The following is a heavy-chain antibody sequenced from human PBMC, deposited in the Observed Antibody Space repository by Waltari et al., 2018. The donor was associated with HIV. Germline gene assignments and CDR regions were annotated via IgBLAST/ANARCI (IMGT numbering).Heavy chain of an antibody. Sequence: QVHLVESGGGVVQPGGSLKLSCAASGFTFSNYLMHWVRQAPGKGLEWVTFIHDERNNKNYADSVKGRFTVSRDNSKKTLYLQMNSLRHEDTALYYCARGGLAITPAGTRLYTGMDVWGQGTTVTVSS. CDR3: ARGGLAITPAGTRLYTGMDV. CDR2: IHDERNNK. J-gene: IGHJ6*02. CDR1: GFTFSNYL. D-gene: IGHD6-13*01. V-gene: IGHV3-30*02.